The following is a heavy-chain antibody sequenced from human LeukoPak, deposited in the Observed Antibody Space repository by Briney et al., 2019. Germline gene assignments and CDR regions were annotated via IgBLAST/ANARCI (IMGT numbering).Heavy chain of an antibody. CDR3: TRASSAEQLVTA. V-gene: IGHV1-69*04. CDR2: IIPIFGIA. J-gene: IGHJ5*02. D-gene: IGHD6-6*01. Sequence: SVKVSCKASGVTFSSYAISWVRQAPGHGLEWMGRIIPIFGIAHYAQKFQGRVTITADKSTSTDYMELSSLRSEDTAVYYCTRASSAEQLVTAWGQGTLVTVFS. CDR1: GVTFSSYA.